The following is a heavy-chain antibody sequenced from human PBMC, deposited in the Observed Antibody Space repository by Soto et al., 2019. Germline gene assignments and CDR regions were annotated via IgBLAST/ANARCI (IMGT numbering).Heavy chain of an antibody. D-gene: IGHD2-2*02. V-gene: IGHV3-30-3*01. Sequence: QVQLVESGGGVVQPGRSLRLSCAASGFTFSSYAMHWVRQAPGKGLEWVAVISYDGSNKYYADSVKGRFTISRDNSKNPLYLQMNSLRAEDKAVYYCARDGSYSLGFGFDYWGQGTLVTVSS. CDR1: GFTFSSYA. CDR3: ARDGSYSLGFGFDY. J-gene: IGHJ4*02. CDR2: ISYDGSNK.